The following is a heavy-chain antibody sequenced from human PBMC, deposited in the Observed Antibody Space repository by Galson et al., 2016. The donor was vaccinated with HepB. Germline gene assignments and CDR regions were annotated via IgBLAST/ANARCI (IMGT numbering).Heavy chain of an antibody. CDR2: IYYYGST. J-gene: IGHJ6*02. CDR1: GGSISSGDYY. CDR3: AREESAGRDYYHAVDV. Sequence: TLSLTCTVSGGSISSGDYYWSWIRQHPGKGLEWIGYIYYYGSTHYSPSLRSRVTLSVDTSKNQFSLKLISVTAADTAVYYCAREESAGRDYYHAVDVWGQGTTVTVSS. V-gene: IGHV4-31*03. D-gene: IGHD4/OR15-4a*01.